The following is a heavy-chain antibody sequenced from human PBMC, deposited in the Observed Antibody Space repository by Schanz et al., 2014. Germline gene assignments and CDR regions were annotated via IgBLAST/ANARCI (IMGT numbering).Heavy chain of an antibody. Sequence: PGGSMRLSCAASGITFSSHSFNWVRQAPGKGLEWISYITYNGGTIYYADSVKGRFTMSRDNAKNSVFLQMSSLRADDTAVYYCAKAADWPVTRFDPWGQGTLVTVSS. J-gene: IGHJ5*02. D-gene: IGHD3-9*01. CDR2: ITYNGGTI. V-gene: IGHV3-48*01. CDR1: GITFSSHS. CDR3: AKAADWPVTRFDP.